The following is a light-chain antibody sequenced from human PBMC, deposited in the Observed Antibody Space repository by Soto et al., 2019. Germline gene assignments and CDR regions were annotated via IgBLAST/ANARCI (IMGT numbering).Light chain of an antibody. Sequence: EIVLTQSPGTLSLSPGERATLSCRASQSVARSYFAWYQQKPGQAPRLLIYGASIRATGIPDRFSGSGSGTDFTLTISRLEPEDVAVYYCQQYGSSETFGQGTKLEIK. V-gene: IGKV3-20*01. CDR3: QQYGSSET. J-gene: IGKJ2*01. CDR2: GAS. CDR1: QSVARSY.